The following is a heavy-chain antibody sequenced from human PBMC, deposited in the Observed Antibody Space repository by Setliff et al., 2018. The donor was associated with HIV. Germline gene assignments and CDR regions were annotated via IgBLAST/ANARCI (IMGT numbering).Heavy chain of an antibody. CDR1: GFTFSSYA. D-gene: IGHD2-15*01. J-gene: IGHJ6*03. Sequence: VGSLRLSCAASGFTFSSYAMSWVRQAPGKGLEWVSAISGSGGSTYYADSVKGRFTISRDDAEKSVYLQMNSLRAEDTAVYYCARAGVVEGYYYYYYMDVWGKGTTVTVSS. CDR3: ARAGVVEGYYYYYYMDV. V-gene: IGHV3-23*01. CDR2: ISGSGGST.